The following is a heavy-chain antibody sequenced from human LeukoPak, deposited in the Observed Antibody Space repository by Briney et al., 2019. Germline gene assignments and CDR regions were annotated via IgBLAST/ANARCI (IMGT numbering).Heavy chain of an antibody. CDR2: VYYSGST. CDR3: ARENGGSYSGWSDP. D-gene: IGHD1-26*01. CDR1: GGSISSYY. V-gene: IGHV4-59*01. J-gene: IGHJ5*02. Sequence: SETLSLTCTVSGGSISSYYWSWIRQPPGKGLEWIGYVYYSGSTNYSPSLRSRVTISVDTSKNQFSLKLSSVTAADTAVYYCARENGGSYSGWSDPWGQGTLVTVSS.